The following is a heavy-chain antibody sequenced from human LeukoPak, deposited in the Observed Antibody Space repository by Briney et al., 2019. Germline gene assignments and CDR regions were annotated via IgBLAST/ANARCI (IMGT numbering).Heavy chain of an antibody. CDR1: GGSISSSSYY. D-gene: IGHD2-15*01. CDR3: AGGYCSGGSCYRSLQYYYYGMDV. V-gene: IGHV4-39*01. J-gene: IGHJ6*02. CDR2: IYYSGST. Sequence: PSETLSLTCTVSGGSISSSSYYWGWIRQPPGKGLEWIGSIYYSGSTYYNPSLKSRVTISVDTSKNQFSLKLSSVTAADTAVYYCAGGYCSGGSCYRSLQYYYYGMDVWGQGTTVTVSS.